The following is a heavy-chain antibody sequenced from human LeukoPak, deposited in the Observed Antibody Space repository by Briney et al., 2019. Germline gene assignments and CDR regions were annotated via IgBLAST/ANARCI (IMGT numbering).Heavy chain of an antibody. J-gene: IGHJ5*02. CDR1: GGSFSGYY. V-gene: IGHV4-34*01. CDR3: ARGFKLAAAGKDGRRYITAVSGFDP. CDR2: INHSGST. Sequence: SETLSLTCAVYGGSFSGYYWSWIRQPPGKGLEWIGEINHSGSTNYNPSLKSRVTISVDTSKNQFSLKLGSVTAADTAVYYCARGFKLAAAGKDGRRYITAVSGFDPWGQGTLVTVSS. D-gene: IGHD6-13*01.